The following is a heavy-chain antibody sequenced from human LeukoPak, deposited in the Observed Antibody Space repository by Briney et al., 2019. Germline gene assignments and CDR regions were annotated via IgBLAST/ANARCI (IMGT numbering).Heavy chain of an antibody. CDR2: INPSGGST. CDR1: GYTFTSYY. J-gene: IGHJ6*03. CDR3: ATPLPLLSRTYYYYYMDV. Sequence: ASVKVSCKPSGYTFTSYYMHSVRQAPGQGLEWMGIINPSGGSTSYAQKFQGRVTMTRDTSTSTVYMELSSLRSEDTAVYYCATPLPLLSRTYYYYYMDVWGKGTTVTVSS. V-gene: IGHV1-46*01. D-gene: IGHD2-2*01.